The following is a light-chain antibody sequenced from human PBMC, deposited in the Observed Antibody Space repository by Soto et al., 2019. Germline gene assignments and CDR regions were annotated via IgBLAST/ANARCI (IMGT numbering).Light chain of an antibody. CDR2: GAS. V-gene: IGKV3-15*01. CDR3: QQYNNWPMT. J-gene: IGKJ5*01. Sequence: TQSPGTLAFSPWERATLPCRASKQGSSSYLAWYQQKPGQAPRLLIYGASTRATGIPARFSGSGSGTEFTLTISSLQSEDFAVYYCQQYNNWPMTFGQGTRLEIK. CDR1: KQGSSSY.